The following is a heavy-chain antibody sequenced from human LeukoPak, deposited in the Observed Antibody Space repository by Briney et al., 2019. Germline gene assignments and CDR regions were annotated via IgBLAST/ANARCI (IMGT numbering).Heavy chain of an antibody. D-gene: IGHD4-11*01. Sequence: SETLSLTWTVSVGSISSYYWSWIRKPPGKGLEWIGYIYYSGSTNYNPSLKSRVTISVDTSKNQFSLKLSSVTAADTAVYYCARDLGTVTTGRYYYGMDVWGQGTTVTVSS. CDR2: IYYSGST. J-gene: IGHJ6*02. V-gene: IGHV4-59*01. CDR1: VGSISSYY. CDR3: ARDLGTVTTGRYYYGMDV.